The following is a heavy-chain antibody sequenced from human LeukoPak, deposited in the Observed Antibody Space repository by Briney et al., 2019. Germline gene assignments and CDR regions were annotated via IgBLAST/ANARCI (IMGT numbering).Heavy chain of an antibody. V-gene: IGHV3-30*03. Sequence: SGRSLRLSCAASGFTFSSSGMHWVRQAPGKGLEWVALISYDGSNKYYADSVKGRFALSRDNSKNTLYLQMNSLRAEDTAVYYCARASAGTGDYWGQGTPVTVSP. CDR2: ISYDGSNK. CDR1: GFTFSSSG. D-gene: IGHD6-13*01. J-gene: IGHJ4*02. CDR3: ARASAGTGDY.